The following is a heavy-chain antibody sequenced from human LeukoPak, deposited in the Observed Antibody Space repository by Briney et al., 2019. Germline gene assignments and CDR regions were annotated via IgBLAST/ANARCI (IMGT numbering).Heavy chain of an antibody. CDR2: ISYSGST. CDR1: GGSIRDSSDY. D-gene: IGHD5-24*01. CDR3: VRGAFLYNYGLDY. Sequence: PSETLSLTCTVSGGSIRDSSDYGGWIRQPPGKGLEWIGSISYSGSTYYNPSLKSRVTISVDTSENQFSLKLNSLTAADTAVYYCVRGAFLYNYGLDYWGQGALVTVSS. J-gene: IGHJ4*02. V-gene: IGHV4-39*07.